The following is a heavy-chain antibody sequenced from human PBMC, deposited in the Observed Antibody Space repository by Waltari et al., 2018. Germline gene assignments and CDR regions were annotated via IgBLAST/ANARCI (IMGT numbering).Heavy chain of an antibody. CDR2: IYTSGST. D-gene: IGHD3-10*01. V-gene: IGHV4-61*02. Sequence: QVQLQESGPGLVKPSQTLSLTCTVSGGSISSGSYYWSWIRQPAGKGLEWIGRIYTSGSTNYNPSLKSRVTISVDTSKNQFSLKLSSVTAADTAVYYCARAYYYGSGTYEAFDIWGQGTMVIVSS. CDR1: GGSISSGSYY. CDR3: ARAYYYGSGTYEAFDI. J-gene: IGHJ3*02.